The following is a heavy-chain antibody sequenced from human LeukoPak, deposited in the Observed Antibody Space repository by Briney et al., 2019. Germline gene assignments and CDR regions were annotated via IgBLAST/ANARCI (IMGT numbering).Heavy chain of an antibody. CDR3: ARGSVVVPAATHNWFDP. CDR2: INRSGST. V-gene: IGHV4-34*01. D-gene: IGHD2-2*01. J-gene: IGHJ5*02. Sequence: SETLSLTCAVYGGSFSGYYWSWIRQPPGKGLEWIGEINRSGSTNYNPSLKSRVTISVDTSKNQFSLKLSSVTAADTAVYYCARGSVVVPAATHNWFDPWGQGTLVTVSS. CDR1: GGSFSGYY.